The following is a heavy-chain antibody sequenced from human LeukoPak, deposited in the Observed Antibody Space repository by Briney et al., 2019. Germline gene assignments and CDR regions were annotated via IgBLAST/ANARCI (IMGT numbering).Heavy chain of an antibody. D-gene: IGHD2-8*01. V-gene: IGHV3-23*01. Sequence: GGSLRLSCAASGFTFSSYAMSWVRQAPGKGLEWVSAISGSGGSTYYADSVKGRFTISRDNSKNTLYLQMNSLRAEDTAVYYCAKALGEGNGVSSYAFDIWGQGTMVTVSS. CDR1: GFTFSSYA. CDR3: AKALGEGNGVSSYAFDI. J-gene: IGHJ3*02. CDR2: ISGSGGST.